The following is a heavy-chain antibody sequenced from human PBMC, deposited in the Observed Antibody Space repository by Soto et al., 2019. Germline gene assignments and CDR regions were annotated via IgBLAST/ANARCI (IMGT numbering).Heavy chain of an antibody. CDR2: IYYSGST. J-gene: IGHJ4*02. CDR1: GGSISSSSYY. Sequence: SETLSLTCTVPGGSISSSSYYWGWIRQPPGKGLEWIGSIYYSGSTYYNPSLKSRVTISVDTSKNRFSLKLSSVTAADTAVYYCARRQQLLGYYFDYWGQGTLVTVSS. D-gene: IGHD6-13*01. V-gene: IGHV4-39*01. CDR3: ARRQQLLGYYFDY.